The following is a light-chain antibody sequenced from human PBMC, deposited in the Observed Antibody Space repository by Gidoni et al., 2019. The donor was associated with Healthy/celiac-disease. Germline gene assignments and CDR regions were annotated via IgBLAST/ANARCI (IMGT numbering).Light chain of an antibody. J-gene: IGKJ2*01. CDR3: QQYGSSPLYT. Sequence: EIVLTQPPGTLSLSPGERATLSCRASQSVSSSYLAWYQQKPGQAPRLLIYDASSRTPGIPDRFSGSGSGTDFTLTISRLVPEDFAVYYCQQYGSSPLYTFGQGTKLEIK. CDR2: DAS. V-gene: IGKV3-20*01. CDR1: QSVSSSY.